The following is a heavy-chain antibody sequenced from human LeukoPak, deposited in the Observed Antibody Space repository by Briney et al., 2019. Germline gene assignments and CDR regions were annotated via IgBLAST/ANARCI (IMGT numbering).Heavy chain of an antibody. J-gene: IGHJ4*02. CDR2: ISSSSSTI. V-gene: IGHV3-48*02. D-gene: IGHD6-6*01. Sequence: PGGSLRLSCAASGFTFSSYNMNWVRQAPGKGLEWVSYISSSSSTIYYADSVKGRFTISRDNAKNSLYLQMNSLRDEDTAVYYCAREYSSSSGSVSDYWGQGTQVTVSS. CDR3: AREYSSSSGSVSDY. CDR1: GFTFSSYN.